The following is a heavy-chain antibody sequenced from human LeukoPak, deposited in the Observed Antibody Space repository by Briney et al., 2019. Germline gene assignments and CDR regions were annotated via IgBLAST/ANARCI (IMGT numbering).Heavy chain of an antibody. Sequence: TGGSLRLSCAASGFTFDDYAMHWVRQAPGKGLEWVSGISWNSGSIGYADSVKGRFTISRDNAKNSLYLQMNSLRAEDTALYYCAKDLNYYYYGMDVWGQGTTVTVSS. V-gene: IGHV3-9*01. CDR3: AKDLNYYYYGMDV. J-gene: IGHJ6*02. CDR2: ISWNSGSI. CDR1: GFTFDDYA.